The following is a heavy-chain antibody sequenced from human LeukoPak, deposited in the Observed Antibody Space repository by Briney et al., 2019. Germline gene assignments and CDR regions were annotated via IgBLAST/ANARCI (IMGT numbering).Heavy chain of an antibody. D-gene: IGHD3-3*01. J-gene: IGHJ5*02. V-gene: IGHV4-38-2*02. Sequence: SETLSLTCSVSGYSISSNYYLAWIRQPPGKGLEWIGNIYHTGNTYYNPSLKSRVTISVDTSKNQFSLNLSSVTAADTAVYYCARGSYDGFFGMKSNWFDPWGQGTLVTVSS. CDR3: ARGSYDGFFGMKSNWFDP. CDR2: IYHTGNT. CDR1: GYSISSNYY.